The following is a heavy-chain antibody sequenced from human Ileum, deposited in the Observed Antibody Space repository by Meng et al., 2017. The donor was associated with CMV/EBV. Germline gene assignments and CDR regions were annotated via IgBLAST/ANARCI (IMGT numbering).Heavy chain of an antibody. D-gene: IGHD2-2*01. V-gene: IGHV3-23*01. CDR2: ISGSGDST. CDR3: ARSRGCSSTSCYPDS. J-gene: IGHJ4*02. Sequence: GGSLKISCAASGFTFSSYDMSWVRQAPGKGLEWVSAISGSGDSTYYTDSVKGRFTISRDNSKNTLYLQMNSLRADDTAVYYCARSRGCSSTSCYPDSWGQGTLVTVSS. CDR1: GFTFSSYD.